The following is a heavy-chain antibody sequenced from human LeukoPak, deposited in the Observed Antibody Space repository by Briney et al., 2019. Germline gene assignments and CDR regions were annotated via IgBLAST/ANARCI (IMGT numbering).Heavy chain of an antibody. CDR2: ISSSSSTI. CDR3: ARDGSGLTYYHYYYMDV. V-gene: IGHV3-48*01. CDR1: GFTFSSYS. Sequence: GGSLRLSCAASGFTFSSYSMNWVRQAPGKGLEWVSYISSSSSTIYYADSVKGRFTISRDNAKNSLYLQMNSLRAEDTAVYYCARDGSGLTYYHYYYMDVWGKGTTVTVSS. J-gene: IGHJ6*03. D-gene: IGHD3-3*01.